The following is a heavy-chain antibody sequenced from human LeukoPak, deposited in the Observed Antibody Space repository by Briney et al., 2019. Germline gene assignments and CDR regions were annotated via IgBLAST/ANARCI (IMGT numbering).Heavy chain of an antibody. V-gene: IGHV4-4*07. CDR2: IYTSANT. CDR1: GASISSYY. CDR3: ARDGIWNDAGHDPFDI. D-gene: IGHD1-1*01. Sequence: SETLSLTCNVSGASISSYYWSWIRQPAGKGLEWIGRIYTSANTNYSPSFKSRATISIDRSKNQFSLNLPSVTAADTAVYYCARDGIWNDAGHDPFDIWGQGTMVTVSS. J-gene: IGHJ3*02.